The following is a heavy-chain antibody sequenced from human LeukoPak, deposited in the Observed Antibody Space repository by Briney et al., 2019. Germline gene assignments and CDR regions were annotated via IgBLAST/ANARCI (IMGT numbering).Heavy chain of an antibody. V-gene: IGHV1-8*01. CDR2: MNPNSGNT. D-gene: IGHD2-15*01. CDR1: GYTFTSYD. J-gene: IGHJ4*02. CDR3: ARAGGYCGRISCPYYFDY. Sequence: ASVTVSCKASGYTFTSYDINWVRQATGQGLEWMGWMNPNSGNTGYAQKFQGRVTMTRNTSISTAYMELSSLRSEDTAVYYCARAGGYCGRISCPYYFDYWGQGSLVAASS.